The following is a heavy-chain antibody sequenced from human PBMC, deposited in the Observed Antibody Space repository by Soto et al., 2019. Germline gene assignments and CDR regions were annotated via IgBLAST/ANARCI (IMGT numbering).Heavy chain of an antibody. CDR1: GGSISSGGYY. Sequence: QVQLQESGPGLVKPSQTLSLTCTVSGGSISSGGYYWSWIRQHPGKGLEWIGYIYYSGSTYYNPSLKGRVTISVDTSKNQFSLKLSSVTAADTAVYYCARADSSRTNDAFDIWGQGTMVTVSS. CDR2: IYYSGST. D-gene: IGHD3-22*01. J-gene: IGHJ3*02. CDR3: ARADSSRTNDAFDI. V-gene: IGHV4-31*03.